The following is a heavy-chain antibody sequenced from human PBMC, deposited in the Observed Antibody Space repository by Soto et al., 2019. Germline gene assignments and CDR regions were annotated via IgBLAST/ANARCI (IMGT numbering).Heavy chain of an antibody. CDR3: ATDYIYQRHTGSYCSH. J-gene: IGHJ4*02. CDR2: FKSKTDGGTI. V-gene: IGHV3-15*07. D-gene: IGHD1-26*01. CDR1: GFSFTNAW. Sequence: GGSLRLSCAASGFSFTNAWMNWVRQAPGKGLEWVGRFKSKTDGGTIEYGAPVKGRFTISRDDSKNTLYLQMNSLKTEDTAVSYCATDYIYQRHTGSYCSHWGQGTLVTVSS.